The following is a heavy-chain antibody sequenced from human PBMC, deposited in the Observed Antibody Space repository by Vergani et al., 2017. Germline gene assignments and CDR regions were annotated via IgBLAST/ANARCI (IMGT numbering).Heavy chain of an antibody. CDR1: GGTFSSYA. CDR3: ARGFLRRGYGDSFYYYYYYMDV. J-gene: IGHJ6*03. V-gene: IGHV1-69*01. D-gene: IGHD4-17*01. Sequence: QVQLVQSGAEVKKPGSSVKVSCKASGGTFSSYAISWVRQAPGQGLEWMGGIIPIFGTANYAQKFQGRVTITADESTSTAYMELSSLRSEDTAVYYCARGFLRRGYGDSFYYYYYYMDVWGKGP. CDR2: IIPIFGTA.